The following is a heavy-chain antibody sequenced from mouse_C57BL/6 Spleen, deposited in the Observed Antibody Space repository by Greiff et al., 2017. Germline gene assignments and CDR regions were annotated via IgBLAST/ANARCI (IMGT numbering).Heavy chain of an antibody. J-gene: IGHJ4*01. CDR3: ARGGYYGNALYAMDY. V-gene: IGHV1-26*01. Sequence: EVQLQQSGPELVKPGASVKISCKASGYTFTDYYMNWVKQSHGKSLEWIGDINPNNGGTSYNQKFKGKATLTVDKSSSTAYMELRSLTSEDSAVYYCARGGYYGNALYAMDYWGHGTSVTVSS. CDR2: INPNNGGT. D-gene: IGHD2-1*01. CDR1: GYTFTDYY.